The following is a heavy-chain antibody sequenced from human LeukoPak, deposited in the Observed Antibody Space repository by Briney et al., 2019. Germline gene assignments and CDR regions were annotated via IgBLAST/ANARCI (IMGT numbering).Heavy chain of an antibody. CDR3: ARGVTSGYDANEYFDY. J-gene: IGHJ4*02. D-gene: IGHD5-12*01. V-gene: IGHV4-61*02. Sequence: SETLSLTCTVSGGSISSGSYYWSWIRQPAGKGLEWIGRIYTSGSTNYNPSLKSRVTISVDTSKNQFSLKLTSVTAADTAVYYCARGVTSGYDANEYFDYWGQGTLVTVSS. CDR1: GGSISSGSYY. CDR2: IYTSGST.